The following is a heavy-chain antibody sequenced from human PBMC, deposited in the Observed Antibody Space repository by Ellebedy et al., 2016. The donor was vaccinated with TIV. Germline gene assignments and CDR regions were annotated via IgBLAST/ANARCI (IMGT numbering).Heavy chain of an antibody. V-gene: IGHV1-18*01. J-gene: IGHJ4*02. Sequence: ASVKVSXKASGGTFSSYAISWVRQAPGQGLEWMGWISAYNGNTNYAQKLQGRVTMTTDTSTSTAYMELSRLRSDDTAVYYCARAYPTFDYWGQGTLVTVSS. CDR3: ARAYPTFDY. CDR1: GGTFSSYA. D-gene: IGHD2/OR15-2a*01. CDR2: ISAYNGNT.